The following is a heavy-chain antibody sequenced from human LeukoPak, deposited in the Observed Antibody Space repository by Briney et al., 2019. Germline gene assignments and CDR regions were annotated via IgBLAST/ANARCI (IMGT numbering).Heavy chain of an antibody. CDR3: AQQVGYCSSGSCYFTY. CDR1: GFSFNTYA. J-gene: IGHJ1*01. Sequence: GGSLRLSCAASGFSFNTYAMSWVRQAPRKGLEWVSAISNTGGSTYYADSVKGRFTISRDKSKNTLSLQMNSLRAEGTAVYYCAQQVGYCSSGSCYFTYWGQGTLVTVSS. D-gene: IGHD2-15*01. CDR2: ISNTGGST. V-gene: IGHV3-23*01.